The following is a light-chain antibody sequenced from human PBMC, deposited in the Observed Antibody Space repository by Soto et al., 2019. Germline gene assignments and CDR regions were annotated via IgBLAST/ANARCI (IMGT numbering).Light chain of an antibody. CDR3: QQYYTTLS. CDR1: QSLLYSANNKNY. Sequence: DSVMTQSPDSLAVSLGERATISCKSSQSLLYSANNKNYLVWYQQKPGHPPKPLIYGALTRASVVPDRFIGGGSGTDFTLTISSLQAEDVAVYYCQQYYTTLSFGGGTKVEIK. V-gene: IGKV4-1*01. CDR2: GAL. J-gene: IGKJ4*01.